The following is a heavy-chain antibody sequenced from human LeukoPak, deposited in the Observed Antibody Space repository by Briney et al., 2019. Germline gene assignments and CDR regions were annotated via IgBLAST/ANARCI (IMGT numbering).Heavy chain of an antibody. CDR1: GFTLSSNY. V-gene: IGHV3-7*01. CDR3: ATTFPYCSSGTCDL. D-gene: IGHD2-15*01. J-gene: IGHJ4*02. Sequence: GSLRLSCAPSGFTLSSNYTSWVRQAPRKRLEWVVNINPGGATKNYVAPVKGRFTIVRAHAGNALEPQMDSLRAEDTAVYYCATTFPYCSSGTCDLGGQGTLVTVSS. CDR2: INPGGATK.